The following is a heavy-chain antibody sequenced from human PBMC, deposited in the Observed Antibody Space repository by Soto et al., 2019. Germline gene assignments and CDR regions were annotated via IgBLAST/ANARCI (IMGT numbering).Heavy chain of an antibody. J-gene: IGHJ3*02. V-gene: IGHV3-48*01. CDR3: AREDYSSSWYDPDAFDI. Sequence: GGSLRLSCAASGFTFSSYSMNWVRQAPGKGLEWVSYISSSTSTIYYADSVKGRFTISRDNAKNSLFLQMNSLRAEDTAVYYCAREDYSSSWYDPDAFDIWGQGTMVTVSS. CDR1: GFTFSSYS. CDR2: ISSSTSTI. D-gene: IGHD6-13*01.